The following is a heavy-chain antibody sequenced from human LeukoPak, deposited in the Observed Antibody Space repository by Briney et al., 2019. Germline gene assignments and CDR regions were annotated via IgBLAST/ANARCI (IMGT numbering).Heavy chain of an antibody. J-gene: IGHJ6*03. V-gene: IGHV3-53*01. CDR2: LYTDDTT. Sequence: GGSLRLSCVASGFTVSSNYMSWVRQAPGKGLEWVSLLYTDDTTYYADSVKGRFTISRDNSKYTLFLQMNSLRAEDTAVYYCAKYGVDCSSTSCYPLYYMDVWGKGTTVTVSS. D-gene: IGHD2-2*01. CDR1: GFTVSSNY. CDR3: AKYGVDCSSTSCYPLYYMDV.